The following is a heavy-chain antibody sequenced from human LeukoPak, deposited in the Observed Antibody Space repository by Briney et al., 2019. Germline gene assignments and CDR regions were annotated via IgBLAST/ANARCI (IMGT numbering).Heavy chain of an antibody. J-gene: IGHJ4*02. CDR3: ARGGPTYYYDSSGYYYVETRFDY. V-gene: IGHV6-1*01. CDR2: TYYRSKWYN. CDR1: GDSVSSNSAT. D-gene: IGHD3-22*01. Sequence: SQTLSLTCAISGDSVSSNSATWNWIRQSPSRGLEWLGRTYYRSKWYNDYAVSVKSRITINPDTSKNQFSLQLNSVTPEDTAVYYCARGGPTYYYDSSGYYYVETRFDYWGQGTLVTVSS.